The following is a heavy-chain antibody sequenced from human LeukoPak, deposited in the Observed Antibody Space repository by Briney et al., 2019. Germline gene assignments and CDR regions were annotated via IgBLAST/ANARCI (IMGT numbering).Heavy chain of an antibody. D-gene: IGHD2-15*01. V-gene: IGHV3-23*01. CDR3: AKGRGYCTGGSCYSDY. CDR2: ISGSDGST. J-gene: IGHJ4*02. CDR1: GFTFSNYA. Sequence: GGSLRLSCTASGFTFSNYAMSWVRQAPGQGLEWVSTISGSDGSTYYADSVKGRFTISRDNSKNTLYLQMNSLRVEDTAIYYCAKGRGYCTGGSCYSDYWGQGTLVTVSS.